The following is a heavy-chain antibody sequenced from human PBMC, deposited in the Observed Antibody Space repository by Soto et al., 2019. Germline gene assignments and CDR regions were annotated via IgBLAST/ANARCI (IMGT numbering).Heavy chain of an antibody. V-gene: IGHV3-48*03. CDR2: ISSSGSTI. J-gene: IGHJ4*02. Sequence: EVQLVESGGGLVQPGGSLRLSCAASGFTFSSYEMNWVRQAPGKGLEWVSYISSSGSTIYYADSVKGRFTISRDNANNSLYLQMNSLSAEATAVYYCARATSGYFDYWGQGTLVTVSS. CDR1: GFTFSSYE. CDR3: ARATSGYFDY.